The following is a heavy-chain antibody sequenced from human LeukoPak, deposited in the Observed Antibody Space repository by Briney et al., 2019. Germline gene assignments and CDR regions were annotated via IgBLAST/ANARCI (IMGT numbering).Heavy chain of an antibody. CDR1: GFTFDDYG. D-gene: IGHD2-2*01. V-gene: IGHV3-30*02. CDR2: IRYDGSNK. Sequence: PGGSLRLSCAASGFTFDDYGMTWVRQAPGKGLGWVAFIRYDGSNKYYADSVKGRFTISRDNSKNTLYLQMNSLRAEDAAVYYCAKDLIRYCSSTTCPFDYWGQGTLVTVSP. CDR3: AKDLIRYCSSTTCPFDY. J-gene: IGHJ4*02.